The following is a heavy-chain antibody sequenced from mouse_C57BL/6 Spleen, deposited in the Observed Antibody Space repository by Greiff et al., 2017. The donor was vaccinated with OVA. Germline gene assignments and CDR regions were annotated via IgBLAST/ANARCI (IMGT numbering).Heavy chain of an antibody. Sequence: EVQLQQSGPELVKPGASVKISCKASGYTFTDYYMNWVKQSHGKSLEWIGDINPNNGGTSYNQKFKGKATLTVYKSSSTAYMELRSLTSEDSAVYYCARGRGGDYWGQGTSVTVSS. CDR2: INPNNGGT. V-gene: IGHV1-26*01. CDR3: ARGRGGDY. CDR1: GYTFTDYY. J-gene: IGHJ4*01.